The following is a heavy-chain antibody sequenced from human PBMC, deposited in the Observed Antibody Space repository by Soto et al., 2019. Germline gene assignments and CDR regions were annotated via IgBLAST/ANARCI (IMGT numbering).Heavy chain of an antibody. D-gene: IGHD3-10*01. Sequence: QITLKESGPTLVKPTQTLTLTCSFSGFSLTTDGVGVGWVRQPPGEALEWLALIYWDDDERYSPSLTTRLTITKDPSKNQVVLIMTNIDPVDTATYYCAHSRNLITEDAQVGDFDYWGQGTLVTVSS. J-gene: IGHJ4*02. CDR2: IYWDDDE. V-gene: IGHV2-5*02. CDR1: GFSLTTDGVG. CDR3: AHSRNLITEDAQVGDFDY.